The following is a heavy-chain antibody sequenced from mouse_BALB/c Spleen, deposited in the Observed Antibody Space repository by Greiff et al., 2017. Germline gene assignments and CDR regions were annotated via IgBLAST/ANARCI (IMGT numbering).Heavy chain of an antibody. V-gene: IGHV6-6*02. D-gene: IGHD1-1*01. Sequence: EVMLVESGGGLVQPGGSMKLSCAASGFTFSNYWMNWVRQSPEKGLEWVAEIRLKSNNYATHYAESVKGRFTISRDDSKSSVYLQMNNLRAEDTGIYYCTRPPTTVVKGAWFAYWGQGTLVTVSA. J-gene: IGHJ3*01. CDR2: IRLKSNNYAT. CDR1: GFTFSNYW. CDR3: TRPPTTVVKGAWFAY.